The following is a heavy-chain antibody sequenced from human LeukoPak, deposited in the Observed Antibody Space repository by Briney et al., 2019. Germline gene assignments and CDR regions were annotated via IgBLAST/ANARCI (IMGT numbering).Heavy chain of an antibody. D-gene: IGHD2-2*01. V-gene: IGHV1-18*01. CDR2: ISNFNGST. J-gene: IGHJ6*02. CDR1: GYTFTICG. CDR3: ARIGLAVVPSVNKYSHYGMDV. Sequence: GASVKVSCKASGYTFTICGISWVRQAPGQGLGWMGWISNFNGSTKNEHNLQGRVTMTTDTTTSTAYMELGSLTPHDTAVYYGARIGLAVVPSVNKYSHYGMDVWGQGTTVTVSS.